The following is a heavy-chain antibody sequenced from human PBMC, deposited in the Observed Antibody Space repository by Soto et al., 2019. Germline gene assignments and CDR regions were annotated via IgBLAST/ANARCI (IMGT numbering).Heavy chain of an antibody. V-gene: IGHV1-18*01. J-gene: IGHJ5*02. D-gene: IGHD2-2*02. CDR3: AVDIVVVPAAISWFDP. CDR1: GDTFTSYG. CDR2: ISAYNGNT. Sequence: ASVKVSCKASGDTFTSYGISWVRQAPGQGLEWMGWISAYNGNTNYAQKLQGRVTMTTDTSTSTAYMELRSLRSDDTAVYYCAVDIVVVPAAISWFDPWGQGTLVTVSS.